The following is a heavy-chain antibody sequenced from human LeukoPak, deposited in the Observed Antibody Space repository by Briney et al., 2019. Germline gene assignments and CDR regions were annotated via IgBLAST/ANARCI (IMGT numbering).Heavy chain of an antibody. J-gene: IGHJ4*02. Sequence: GGSLRLSCAVSGFTFSSYAMNWVRQAPGKGLEWVAVISYDGSNKYYADSVKGRFTISRDNSKNTLYLQMNSLRAEDMAVYYCARATIVGATPYDYWGQGTLVTVSS. D-gene: IGHD1-26*01. CDR3: ARATIVGATPYDY. CDR2: ISYDGSNK. CDR1: GFTFSSYA. V-gene: IGHV3-30*04.